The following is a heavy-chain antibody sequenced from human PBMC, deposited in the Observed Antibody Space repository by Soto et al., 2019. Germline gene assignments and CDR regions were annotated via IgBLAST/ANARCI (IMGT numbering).Heavy chain of an antibody. CDR2: ISAYNGNT. D-gene: IGHD6-13*01. CDR3: ARDDSSSWGKADY. V-gene: IGHV1-18*04. Sequence: QVQLVQSGAEVKKPGASVKVSCKASGYTFTNYGFSWVRQAPGQGLEWMGWISAYNGNTNYAQKLQGRVTMTTDTSTSTGYMELMSLRSDDTAIYYWARDDSSSWGKADYWGQGTLVTVSS. J-gene: IGHJ4*02. CDR1: GYTFTNYG.